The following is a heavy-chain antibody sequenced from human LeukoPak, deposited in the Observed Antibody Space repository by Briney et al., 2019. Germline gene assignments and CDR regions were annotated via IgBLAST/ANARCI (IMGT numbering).Heavy chain of an antibody. CDR2: INPNGGST. J-gene: IGHJ4*02. CDR1: GYTFTSYH. V-gene: IGHV1-46*01. CDR3: ARGARSGYYCDY. D-gene: IGHD3-3*01. Sequence: ASVKVSCKASGYTFTSYHMHWVRQAPGQGLEWMGMINPNGGSTNYAQKLQGRVTMTTDTSTSTAYMELRSLRSDDTAVYYCARGARSGYYCDYWGQGTLVTVSS.